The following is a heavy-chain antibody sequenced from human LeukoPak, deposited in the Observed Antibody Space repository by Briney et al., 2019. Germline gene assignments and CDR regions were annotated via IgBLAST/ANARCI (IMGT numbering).Heavy chain of an antibody. Sequence: GRSLRLSCAASGFIFSSYAMHWVRQAPGKGLEWVAVISYDGSNKYYADSVKGRFTISRDNAENSLYPQMSSLRAEDTAVYYCARRYYGSATYRLPYDYWGQGTLVTVSS. D-gene: IGHD3-22*01. V-gene: IGHV3-30-3*01. CDR1: GFIFSSYA. CDR2: ISYDGSNK. J-gene: IGHJ4*02. CDR3: ARRYYGSATYRLPYDY.